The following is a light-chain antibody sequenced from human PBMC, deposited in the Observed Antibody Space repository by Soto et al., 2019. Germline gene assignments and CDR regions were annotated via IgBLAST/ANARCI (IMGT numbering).Light chain of an antibody. CDR2: EVN. V-gene: IGLV2-8*01. CDR3: SSSAGTNSFVL. Sequence: QSALTQPPSASGSPGQSVTISCTGTSSDIGGYNSVSWYQQHPGKAPKLMISEVNKRPLGVPERFSGSKSGNTASLTVSGLQADDEADYYCSSSAGTNSFVLFGGGTKLTVL. CDR1: SSDIGGYNS. J-gene: IGLJ3*02.